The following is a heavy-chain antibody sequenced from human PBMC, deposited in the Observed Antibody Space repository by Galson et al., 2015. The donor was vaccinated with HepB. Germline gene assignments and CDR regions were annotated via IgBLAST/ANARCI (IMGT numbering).Heavy chain of an antibody. CDR3: AKVPTLHPGYCRTTRCFGNWFAP. D-gene: IGHD2-2*01. V-gene: IGHV3-23*01. CDR2: IRGDSSST. Sequence: SLRLSCAASGFHFAVYAMTWVRQAPGKGLEWVSAIRGDSSSTYYADSVKGRFTISRDNSKNTLYLQMNSLRVEDTATYYCAKVPTLHPGYCRTTRCFGNWFAPWGPGTLVAVSS. CDR1: GFHFAVYA. J-gene: IGHJ5*02.